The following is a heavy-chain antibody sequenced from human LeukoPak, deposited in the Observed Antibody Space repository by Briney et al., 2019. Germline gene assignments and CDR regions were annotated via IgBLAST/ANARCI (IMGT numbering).Heavy chain of an antibody. CDR3: ARAAPLYSGYPTGAYFDF. J-gene: IGHJ4*02. V-gene: IGHV4-30-4*01. D-gene: IGHD5-12*01. CDR2: IYYSGST. Sequence: SETLSLTCTVSGASISSGDYYWSWIRQPPGKGLEWIGYIYYSGSTYYNPSLKSQVTISVDTSKNQFSLKLRSVTAADTAVYYCARAAPLYSGYPTGAYFDFWGQGTLVTVSS. CDR1: GASISSGDYY.